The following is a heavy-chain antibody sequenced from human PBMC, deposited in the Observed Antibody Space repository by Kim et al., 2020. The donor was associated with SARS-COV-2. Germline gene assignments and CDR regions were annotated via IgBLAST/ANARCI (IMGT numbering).Heavy chain of an antibody. D-gene: IGHD6-6*01. CDR2: IYYSGST. J-gene: IGHJ5*02. V-gene: IGHV4-59*01. CDR3: ARERVGGSSVS. CDR1: GGSISSYY. Sequence: SETLSLTCTVSGGSISSYYWSWIRQPPGKGLEWIGYIYYSGSTNYNPSLKSRVTISVDTSKNQFSLKLSSVTAADTAVYYCARERVGGSSVSWGQGTLVTVSS.